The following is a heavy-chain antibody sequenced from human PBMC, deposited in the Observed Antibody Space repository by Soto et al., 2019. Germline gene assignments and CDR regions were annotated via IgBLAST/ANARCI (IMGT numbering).Heavy chain of an antibody. CDR2: ISAYNGNT. Sequence: ETSVRFTWKDSGYTFTSYGISWVRQAPGQGLEWMGWISAYNGNTNYAQKLQGRVTMTTDTSTSTAYMELRSLRSDDTAVYYCAKSVRGRDYYYGMDVWGQGTTVTVSS. CDR1: GYTFTSYG. V-gene: IGHV1-18*01. CDR3: AKSVRGRDYYYGMDV. J-gene: IGHJ6*02. D-gene: IGHD3-10*01.